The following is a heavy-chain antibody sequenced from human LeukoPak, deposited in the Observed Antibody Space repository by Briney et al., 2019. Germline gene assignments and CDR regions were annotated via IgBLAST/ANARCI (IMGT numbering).Heavy chain of an antibody. CDR1: GGSFSGYY. J-gene: IGHJ5*02. D-gene: IGHD6-13*01. CDR3: ARANQIAAAGTLNFWFDL. V-gene: IGHV4-34*01. Sequence: SETLSLTCAVYGGSFSGYYWSWIRQPPGKGLEWIGEINHSGSTNYNPSLKSRVTISVDTSKNQFSLKLSSVTAADTAVYYRARANQIAAAGTLNFWFDLWGQGTLVTVSS. CDR2: INHSGST.